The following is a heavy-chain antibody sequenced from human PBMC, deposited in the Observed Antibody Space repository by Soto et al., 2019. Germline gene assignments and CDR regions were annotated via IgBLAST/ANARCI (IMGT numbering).Heavy chain of an antibody. Sequence: QVQLVESGGGVVQPGRSLRLSCAASGFTFSSYAMHWVRRAPGKGLEWVAVITYDGSNKYYADSVKGRFTISRDNSKNTLYLQMNSLRAEDTAVYYCARENGYGDPFDYWGQGTLVTVSS. CDR2: ITYDGSNK. D-gene: IGHD4-17*01. V-gene: IGHV3-30-3*01. CDR1: GFTFSSYA. CDR3: ARENGYGDPFDY. J-gene: IGHJ4*02.